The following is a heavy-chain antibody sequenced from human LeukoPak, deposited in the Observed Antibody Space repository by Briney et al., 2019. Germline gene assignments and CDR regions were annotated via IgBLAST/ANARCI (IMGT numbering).Heavy chain of an antibody. CDR1: GGTFSSYA. CDR3: ARDPNLGYCSSTSCYPPD. CDR2: IIPIFGTA. D-gene: IGHD2-2*01. V-gene: IGHV1-69*06. J-gene: IGHJ4*02. Sequence: SVKVSCKASGGTFSSYAISWVRQAPGQGLEWMGGIIPIFGTASYAQKFQGRVTITADKSTSTAYMEPSSLRSEDTAVYYCARDPNLGYCSSTSCYPPDWGQGTLVTVSS.